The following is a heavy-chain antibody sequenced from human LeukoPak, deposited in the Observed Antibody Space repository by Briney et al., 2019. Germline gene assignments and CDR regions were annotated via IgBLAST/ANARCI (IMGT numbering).Heavy chain of an antibody. CDR2: IGTAGDT. CDR1: GFTFSSYD. CDR3: AREASVAGTEGAFDI. Sequence: PGGSLRLSCAASGFTFSSYDMHWVRQATGKGLEWVSAIGTAGDTYYPGSVKGRFTISRENAKNSLYLQMNSLRAGDTAVHYCAREASVAGTEGAFDIWGQGTMVTVSS. D-gene: IGHD6-19*01. J-gene: IGHJ3*02. V-gene: IGHV3-13*04.